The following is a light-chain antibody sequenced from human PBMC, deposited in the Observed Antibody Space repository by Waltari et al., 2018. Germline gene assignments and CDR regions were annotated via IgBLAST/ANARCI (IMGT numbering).Light chain of an antibody. CDR1: KLGEKY. CDR3: QAWDSSTVVV. J-gene: IGLJ2*01. V-gene: IGLV3-1*01. CDR2: QDN. Sequence: SYEVTQPPSVSVSPGQTASITCSGEKLGEKYTCWYQQKPGQSTLLVIYQDNKRPAGIPERFSGSNSGNTATLTISGTQAMDEADYYCQAWDSSTVVVFGGGTKLTVL.